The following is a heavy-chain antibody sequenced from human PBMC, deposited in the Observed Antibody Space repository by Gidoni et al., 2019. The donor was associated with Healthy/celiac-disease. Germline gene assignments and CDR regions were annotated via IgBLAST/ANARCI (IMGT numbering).Heavy chain of an antibody. CDR3: ARGRPIRRGYSYGPS. CDR1: GGSFSGYY. D-gene: IGHD5-18*01. Sequence: QVQLQQWGAGLLKPSETLSLTCAVYGGSFSGYYWSWIRQPPGKGLEWIGEINHSGSTNYNPSLKSRVTISVDTSKNQFSLKLSSVTAADTAVYYCARGRPIRRGYSYGPSWGQGTLVTVSS. V-gene: IGHV4-34*01. CDR2: INHSGST. J-gene: IGHJ5*02.